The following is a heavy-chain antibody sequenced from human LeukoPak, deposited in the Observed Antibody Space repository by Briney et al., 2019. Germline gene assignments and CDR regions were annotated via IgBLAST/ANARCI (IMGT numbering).Heavy chain of an antibody. V-gene: IGHV1-69*06. Sequence: GASVKVSCKASGYTFTSYSISWVRQAPGQGLEWMGGIIPIFGTANYAQKFQGRVTITADKSTSTAYMELSSLRSEDTAVYYCARFGGCSGGSCRRGYYYMDVWGKGTTVTVSS. D-gene: IGHD2-15*01. CDR1: GYTFTSYS. CDR2: IIPIFGTA. J-gene: IGHJ6*03. CDR3: ARFGGCSGGSCRRGYYYMDV.